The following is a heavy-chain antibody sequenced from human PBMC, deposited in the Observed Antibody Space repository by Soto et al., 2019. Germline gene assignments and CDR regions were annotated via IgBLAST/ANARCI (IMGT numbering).Heavy chain of an antibody. V-gene: IGHV1-69*13. CDR2: IIPLFGTT. D-gene: IGHD6-13*01. CDR3: ARGATHGSSWYFWFDP. Sequence: SVKVSCKASGGTFSTYSINWVRQAPGQGLEWMGGIIPLFGTTNYAQKFKGRVTITADESTSTAYMELSNLRAEDAAVYYCARGATHGSSWYFWFDPWGQGTLVTVSS. CDR1: GGTFSTYS. J-gene: IGHJ5*02.